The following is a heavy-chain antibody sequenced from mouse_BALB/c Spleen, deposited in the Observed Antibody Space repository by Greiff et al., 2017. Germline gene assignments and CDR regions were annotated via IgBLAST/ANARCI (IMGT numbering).Heavy chain of an antibody. CDR1: GFTFSSFG. D-gene: IGHD2-14*01. Sequence: DVMLVESGGGLVQPGGSRKLSCAASGFTFSSFGMHWVRQAPEKGLEWVAYISSGSSTIYYADTVKGRFTISRDNPKNTLFLQMTSLRSEDTAMYYCAGRYDDAMDYWGQGTSVTVSS. CDR2: ISSGSSTI. J-gene: IGHJ4*01. CDR3: AGRYDDAMDY. V-gene: IGHV5-17*02.